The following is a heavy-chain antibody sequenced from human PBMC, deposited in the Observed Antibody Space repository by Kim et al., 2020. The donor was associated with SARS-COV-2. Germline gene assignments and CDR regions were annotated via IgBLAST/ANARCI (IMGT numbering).Heavy chain of an antibody. D-gene: IGHD6-25*01. CDR3: ARGFSGSSDWFDP. J-gene: IGHJ5*02. CDR2: IYSGGST. Sequence: GGSLRLSCAASGFTVSSNYMSWVRQAPGKGLEWVSVIYSGGSTYYADSVKGRFTISRDNSKNTLYLQMNSLRAEDTAVYYCARGFSGSSDWFDPWGQGTLVTVSS. V-gene: IGHV3-53*01. CDR1: GFTVSSNY.